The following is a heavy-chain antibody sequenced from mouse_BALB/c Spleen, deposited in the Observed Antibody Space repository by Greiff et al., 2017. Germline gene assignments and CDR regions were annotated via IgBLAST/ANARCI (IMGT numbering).Heavy chain of an antibody. D-gene: IGHD2-14*01. CDR1: GYSITSGYY. Sequence: EVQLQQSAPGLVKPSQSLSLTCSVTGYSITSGYYWNWIRQFPGNKLEWMGYISYDGSNNYNPSLKNRISITRDTSKNQFFLKLNSVTTEDTATYYCAREGVRRAMDYWGQGTSVTVSS. CDR3: AREGVRRAMDY. J-gene: IGHJ4*01. V-gene: IGHV3-6*02. CDR2: ISYDGSN.